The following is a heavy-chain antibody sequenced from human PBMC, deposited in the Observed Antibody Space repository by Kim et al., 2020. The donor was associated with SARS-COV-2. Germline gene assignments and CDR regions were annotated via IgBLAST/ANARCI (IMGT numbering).Heavy chain of an antibody. J-gene: IGHJ6*02. D-gene: IGHD3-9*01. Sequence: SETLSLTCAVYGGSFSGYYWSWIRQPPGKGLEWIGEINHSGSTNYNPSLKSRVTISVDTSKNQFSLKLSSVTAADTAVYYCARFDSRGYYGMDVWGQGTTVTVSS. V-gene: IGHV4-34*01. CDR3: ARFDSRGYYGMDV. CDR2: INHSGST. CDR1: GGSFSGYY.